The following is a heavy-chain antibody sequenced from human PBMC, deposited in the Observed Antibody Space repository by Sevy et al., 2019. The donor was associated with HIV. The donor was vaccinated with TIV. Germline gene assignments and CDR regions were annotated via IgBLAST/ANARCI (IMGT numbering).Heavy chain of an antibody. V-gene: IGHV3-23*01. J-gene: IGHJ3*02. Sequence: GGSLRLSCAASGFTFSNAWMSWVRQAPGKGLEWVSAISGSGYSTYYADSVKGRFTISRDNSKNTLYLQMNSLRAEDTAVYFCATQQQLVLFDAFDIWGQGTMVTVSS. CDR1: GFTFSNAW. CDR3: ATQQQLVLFDAFDI. CDR2: ISGSGYST. D-gene: IGHD6-13*01.